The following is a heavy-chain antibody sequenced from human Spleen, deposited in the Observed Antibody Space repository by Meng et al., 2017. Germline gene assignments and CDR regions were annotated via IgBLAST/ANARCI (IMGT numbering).Heavy chain of an antibody. Sequence: VQLEQVGPGLVKPSPTLSLTCAISGDSVSSNSAAWNWIRQSPSRGLEWLGRTYYRSKWYNDYAVSVKGRITINPDTSKNQFSLQLNSVTPEDTAVYFCAREGVYFYDSSGYFDYWGQGTLVTVSS. D-gene: IGHD3-22*01. CDR3: AREGVYFYDSSGYFDY. CDR1: GDSVSSNSAA. J-gene: IGHJ4*02. V-gene: IGHV6-1*01. CDR2: TYYRSKWYN.